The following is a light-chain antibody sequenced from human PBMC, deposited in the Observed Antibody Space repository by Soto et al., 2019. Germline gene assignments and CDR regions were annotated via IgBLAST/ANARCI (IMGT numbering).Light chain of an antibody. Sequence: QSVLPQPPSVSAAPVQKVTISCSGSSSNIGNNYVSWYQQLPGTAPKLLIYENNKRPSGIPDRFSGSKSGTSATLGITGLQTGDEADYYCGTWDSSPSAGYVFGTGTKVTVL. J-gene: IGLJ1*01. CDR2: ENN. V-gene: IGLV1-51*02. CDR3: GTWDSSPSAGYV. CDR1: SSNIGNNY.